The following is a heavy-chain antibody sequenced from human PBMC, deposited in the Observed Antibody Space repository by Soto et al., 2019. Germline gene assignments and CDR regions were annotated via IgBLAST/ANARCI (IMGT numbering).Heavy chain of an antibody. CDR2: ISTYNGKP. Sequence: QVQLVQSGAELKKPGASAKVSCKASGYTFTTYGISWVRQAPGQGLEWMGWISTYNGKPKYAEKVQGRVTMTTDTSTGTAYMELRSLRSDDTAVYYCARGLARRSGVSDFWGQGTLVTVSS. CDR1: GYTFTTYG. V-gene: IGHV1-18*01. CDR3: ARGLARRSGVSDF. J-gene: IGHJ4*02. D-gene: IGHD7-27*01.